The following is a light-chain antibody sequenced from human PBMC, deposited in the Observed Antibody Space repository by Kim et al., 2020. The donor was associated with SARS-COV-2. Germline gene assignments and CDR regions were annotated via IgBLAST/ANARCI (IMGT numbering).Light chain of an antibody. CDR1: QSISSW. Sequence: SASVGDRVTITCRASQSISSWLAWYQQKPGKAPKLLSYDASSLESGVPSRFSGSGSGTEFTLTISSLQPDDFATYYCQQCNTYWTFGQGTKVDIK. V-gene: IGKV1-5*01. J-gene: IGKJ1*01. CDR2: DAS. CDR3: QQCNTYWT.